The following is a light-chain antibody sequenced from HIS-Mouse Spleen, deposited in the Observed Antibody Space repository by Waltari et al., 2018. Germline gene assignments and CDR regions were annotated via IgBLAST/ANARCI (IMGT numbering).Light chain of an antibody. Sequence: SYELTQPPPVSVSPGQTARITCSGDALHKKYAYRSQQKSARAPVLVIYEDSKRPSGIPERFSGSSSGTMATLTISGAQVEDEADYYCYSTDSSGNHRVFGGGTKLTVL. V-gene: IGLV3-10*01. CDR2: EDS. CDR3: YSTDSSGNHRV. J-gene: IGLJ2*01. CDR1: ALHKKY.